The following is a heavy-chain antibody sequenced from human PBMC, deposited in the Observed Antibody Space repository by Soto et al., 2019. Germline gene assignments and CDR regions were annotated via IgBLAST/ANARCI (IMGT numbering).Heavy chain of an antibody. CDR2: IKQDGSEK. Sequence: GGSLRLSCAASGFTFSSYWMSWVRQAPGKGLEWVANIKQDGSEKYNVDSVKGRFTISRDNAKNSLYLQMNSLRAEDTAVYYCARGGVGATHDAFDIWGQGTMVTVSS. V-gene: IGHV3-7*01. CDR3: ARGGVGATHDAFDI. CDR1: GFTFSSYW. D-gene: IGHD1-26*01. J-gene: IGHJ3*02.